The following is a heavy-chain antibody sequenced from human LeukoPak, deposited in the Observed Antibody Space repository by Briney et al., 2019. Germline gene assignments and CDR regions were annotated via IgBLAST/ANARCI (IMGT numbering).Heavy chain of an antibody. D-gene: IGHD3-9*01. CDR2: FDPEDGET. J-gene: IGHJ4*02. CDR1: GYTLTELS. V-gene: IGHV1-24*01. Sequence: ASVKVSCKVSGYTLTELSMHWVRQAPGKGLEWMGGFDPEDGETICAQKFQGRVTMTEDTSTDTAYMELSSLRSEDTAVYYCATSGGLRYFDWSFHYWGQGTLVTVSS. CDR3: ATSGGLRYFDWSFHY.